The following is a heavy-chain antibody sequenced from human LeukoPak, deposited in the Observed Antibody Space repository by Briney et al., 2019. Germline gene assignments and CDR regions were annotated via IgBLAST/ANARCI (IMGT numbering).Heavy chain of an antibody. V-gene: IGHV2-70*04. CDR3: ALTTVTTNNVELDY. J-gene: IGHJ4*02. Sequence: SGPALXKPTQALTLTCTFSGFSLSTSGMRVSWIRQPPGKALEWLEHIDWDDDKFYNTSLKTRLNISQDTSKTQVVHTMTNIDPVDTATYYCALTTVTTNNVELDYWGQGTLVTVSS. CDR1: GFSLSTSGMR. D-gene: IGHD4-17*01. CDR2: IDWDDDK.